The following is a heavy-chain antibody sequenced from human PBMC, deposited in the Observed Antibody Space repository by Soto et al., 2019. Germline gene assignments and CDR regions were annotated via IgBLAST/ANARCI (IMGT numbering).Heavy chain of an antibody. D-gene: IGHD2-2*02. V-gene: IGHV1-8*01. J-gene: IGHJ5*02. CDR1: GYSFSTYD. Sequence: QVQLVQSGAEVKKPGASVKVSCKASGYSFSTYDINWVRQAAGQGLEWMGWVNPKSGNTDYAQRFRGRVTMTSNTSISTAYMELSALTPEDTAVCYCARPSCDSTSCYTDWFDPWGQGTLVTVSS. CDR3: ARPSCDSTSCYTDWFDP. CDR2: VNPKSGNT.